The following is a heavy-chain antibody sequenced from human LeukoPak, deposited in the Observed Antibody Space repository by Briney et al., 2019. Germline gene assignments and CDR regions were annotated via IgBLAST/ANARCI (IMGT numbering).Heavy chain of an antibody. Sequence: GGSLRLSCAASGFTFSSYDMSWVRQAPGKGLEWVANINQDGSEKYYVDSVKGRFTISRDNAKNSLYLQMNSLRAEDTAVYYCARARFVGYCSGGSCYSWYFDYWGQGALVTVSS. J-gene: IGHJ4*02. D-gene: IGHD2-15*01. V-gene: IGHV3-7*01. CDR3: ARARFVGYCSGGSCYSWYFDY. CDR1: GFTFSSYD. CDR2: INQDGSEK.